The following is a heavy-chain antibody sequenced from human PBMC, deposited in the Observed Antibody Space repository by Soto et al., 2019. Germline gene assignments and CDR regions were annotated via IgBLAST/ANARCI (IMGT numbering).Heavy chain of an antibody. CDR1: GFTFSSYA. V-gene: IGHV3-30-3*01. D-gene: IGHD6-13*01. J-gene: IGHJ4*02. CDR2: ISYDGSNQ. Sequence: QVQLVESGGGVVQPGRSLRLSCAASGFTFSSYAMHWVRQAPGKGLEWVAVISYDGSNQYYADSVKGRFTIYRDNSKNTLYLQINSLRAEDTAVYYCARGGVLAAAGTGGFDYWGQGTLVTVSS. CDR3: ARGGVLAAAGTGGFDY.